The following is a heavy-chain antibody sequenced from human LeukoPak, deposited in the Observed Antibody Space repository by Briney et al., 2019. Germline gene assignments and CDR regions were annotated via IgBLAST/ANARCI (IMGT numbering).Heavy chain of an antibody. D-gene: IGHD1-26*01. CDR3: ARENSGSYREFDY. V-gene: IGHV4-4*07. Sequence: SETLSLTCTVSGGSISSYYWSWIWQSAGKGLEWIGRIYTSGSTNYNASLKSRVSMSVDTSKNQFSLKLSSVTAADTAVFYCARENSGSYREFDYWGQGTLVTVSS. J-gene: IGHJ4*02. CDR2: IYTSGST. CDR1: GGSISSYY.